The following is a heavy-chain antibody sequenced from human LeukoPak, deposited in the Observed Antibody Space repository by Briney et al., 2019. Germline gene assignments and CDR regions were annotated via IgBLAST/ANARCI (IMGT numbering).Heavy chain of an antibody. D-gene: IGHD2-2*01. CDR1: GGSISIYY. J-gene: IGHJ4*02. CDR3: ARRSTYCSSTSCQLYYFDY. CDR2: IYYSGST. Sequence: SETLSLTCTVSGGSISIYYWSWIRQPPGKGLEWIGYIYYSGSTNYNPSLKSRVTISVDTSKNQFSLKLSSVTAADTAVYYCARRSTYCSSTSCQLYYFDYWGQGTLVTVSS. V-gene: IGHV4-59*08.